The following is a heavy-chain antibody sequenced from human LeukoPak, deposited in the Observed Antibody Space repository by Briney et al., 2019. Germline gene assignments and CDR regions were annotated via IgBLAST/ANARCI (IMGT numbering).Heavy chain of an antibody. J-gene: IGHJ4*02. CDR1: GYTFTAYH. Sequence: ASVKVSCKASGYTFTAYHLHWVRQAPGQGLEWMGWINPNSAATNYAPKFQGRVTMTRDTSIRTTYMELNSLTSDDTAVYYCASATGYSYGYGYWGQGTLVTVSS. CDR2: INPNSAAT. V-gene: IGHV1-2*02. CDR3: ASATGYSYGYGY. D-gene: IGHD5-18*01.